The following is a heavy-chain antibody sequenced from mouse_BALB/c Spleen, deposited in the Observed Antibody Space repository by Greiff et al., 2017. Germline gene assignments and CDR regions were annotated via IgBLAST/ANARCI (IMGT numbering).Heavy chain of an antibody. Sequence: VQLQQSGPELVKPGASEKISCKASGYSFTGYFMNWVMQSHGKSLEWIGRINPYNGDTFYNQKFKGKATLTVDKSSSTAHMELRSLASEDSAVYYGARSDYYGSNWYFDVWGAGTTVTVSS. CDR3: ARSDYYGSNWYFDV. V-gene: IGHV1-20*02. CDR1: GYSFTGYF. J-gene: IGHJ1*01. CDR2: INPYNGDT. D-gene: IGHD1-1*01.